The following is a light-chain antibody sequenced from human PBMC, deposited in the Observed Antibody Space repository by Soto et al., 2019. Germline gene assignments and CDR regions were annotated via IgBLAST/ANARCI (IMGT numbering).Light chain of an antibody. Sequence: AIRMTQSPSSFSASTGDRVTITCRASQGISSYLAWYQQKPGKAPKLLIYDASTLQSGVPSRFSGSGSGTDFTLTISCLQSEDFATYYCHQYYSYPRTFGQGTKVEIK. V-gene: IGKV1-8*01. CDR3: HQYYSYPRT. J-gene: IGKJ1*01. CDR1: QGISSY. CDR2: DAS.